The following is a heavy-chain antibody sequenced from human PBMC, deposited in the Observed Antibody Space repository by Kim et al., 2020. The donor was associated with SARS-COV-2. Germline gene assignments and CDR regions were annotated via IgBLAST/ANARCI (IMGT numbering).Heavy chain of an antibody. CDR3: AGVYTYGFDD. Sequence: KSYSDSVKDRFTISRDNPKNTLYLQMNSLRAEDTAVYYCAGVYTYGFDDWGQGTLVAVSS. CDR2: K. V-gene: IGHV3-23*01. J-gene: IGHJ4*02. D-gene: IGHD6-6*01.